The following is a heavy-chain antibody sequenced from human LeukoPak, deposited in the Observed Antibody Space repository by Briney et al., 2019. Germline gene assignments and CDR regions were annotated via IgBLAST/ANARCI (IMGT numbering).Heavy chain of an antibody. V-gene: IGHV1-2*02. J-gene: IGHJ4*02. CDR2: INPNSGGT. CDR3: TRDPIVVVPAAHNLFDY. D-gene: IGHD2-2*01. CDR1: GYTLTVYY. Sequence: ASVKVSCKASGYTLTVYYMHWVRHAPGQGLEWMGWINPNSGGTNYAQKFQGRVTATRDTSISTAYMELSRLRSDDTAVYYCTRDPIVVVPAAHNLFDYWGQGTLVIVSS.